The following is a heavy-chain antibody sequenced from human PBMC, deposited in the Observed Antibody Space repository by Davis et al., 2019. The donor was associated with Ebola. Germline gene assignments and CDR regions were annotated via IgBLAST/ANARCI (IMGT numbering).Heavy chain of an antibody. CDR3: ARVAGYSYGYRWFDP. D-gene: IGHD5-18*01. CDR2: INHSGST. CDR1: GGSFSGYY. J-gene: IGHJ5*02. V-gene: IGHV4-34*01. Sequence: MPGGSLRLSCAVYGGSFSGYYWSWIRQPPGKGLEWIGEINHSGSTNYNPSLKSRVTISVDTSKNQFSLKLSSVTAADTAVYYCARVAGYSYGYRWFDPWGQGTLVTVSS.